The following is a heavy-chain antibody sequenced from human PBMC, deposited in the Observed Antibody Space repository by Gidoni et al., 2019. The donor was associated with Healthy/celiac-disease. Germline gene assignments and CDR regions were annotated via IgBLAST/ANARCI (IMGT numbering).Heavy chain of an antibody. CDR1: GFTFISYA. Sequence: EVQLFESGGGLVQPWESLKLSCAASGFTFISYAMSWVRQAPGKGLEWVSAISGSGGSTYYADDVKGRFTISRDNSKNTLYLQMNSLRAEDTAVYYCAKDRVKYCGGCDAFDIWGQGTMVTVSS. V-gene: IGHV3-23*01. CDR3: AKDRVKYCGGCDAFDI. CDR2: ISGSGGST. J-gene: IGHJ3*02. D-gene: IGHD2-21*01.